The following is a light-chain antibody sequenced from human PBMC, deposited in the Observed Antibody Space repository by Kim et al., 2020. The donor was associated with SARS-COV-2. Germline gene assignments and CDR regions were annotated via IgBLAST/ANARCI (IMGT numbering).Light chain of an antibody. J-gene: IGLJ3*02. Sequence: VSPEQTARITWSGDDLPKKYAYWYQQKPGQAPVLVIYKDNERPSGIPERFSGSSSGTIVTLTISGVQAEDEADYYCQSTDSSVTWVFGGGTQLTVL. V-gene: IGLV3-25*03. CDR2: KDN. CDR1: DLPKKY. CDR3: QSTDSSVTWV.